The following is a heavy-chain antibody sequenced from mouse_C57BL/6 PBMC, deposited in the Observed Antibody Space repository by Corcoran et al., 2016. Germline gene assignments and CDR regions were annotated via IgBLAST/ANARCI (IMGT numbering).Heavy chain of an antibody. D-gene: IGHD1-1*02. CDR1: GYTFTDYY. CDR2: IYPGSGNT. Sequence: QVQLKQSGAELVRPGAAVTLSCNASGYTFTDYYINWVKQRPGQGLEWIARIYPGSGNTYYNEKFKGKATLTAEKSSSTAYMQLSSLTSEDSAVYFCARNGPGYYAMDYWGQGTSVTVSS. CDR3: ARNGPGYYAMDY. V-gene: IGHV1-76*01. J-gene: IGHJ4*01.